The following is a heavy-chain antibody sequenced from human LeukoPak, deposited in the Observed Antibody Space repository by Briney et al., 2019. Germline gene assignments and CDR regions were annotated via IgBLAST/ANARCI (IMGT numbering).Heavy chain of an antibody. CDR3: ARDLGGATSSPFDY. Sequence: ASVKVSCKASGYTFTGYYMHWVRQAPGQGLEWMGWINPNSGGTNYAQKFQGRVTMTRDTSISTAYMELSRLRSDDTAVYYCARDLGGATSSPFDYWGQGTLVTVSS. J-gene: IGHJ4*02. D-gene: IGHD1-26*01. CDR2: INPNSGGT. V-gene: IGHV1-2*02. CDR1: GYTFTGYY.